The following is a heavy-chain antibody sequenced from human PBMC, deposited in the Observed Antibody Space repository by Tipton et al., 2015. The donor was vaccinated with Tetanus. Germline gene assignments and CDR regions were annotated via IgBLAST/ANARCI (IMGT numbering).Heavy chain of an antibody. CDR2: VYHSGAT. Sequence: VKPSETLSLTCTVSGSSISRSGHYWTWIRQPPRKEPEWVGYVYHSGATNYHPSLKSRLAISADTSKNQFSLNLRSVITADTAVYYCARANNDYPKKGPFDYWGQGILVIVSS. CDR1: GSSISRSGHY. CDR3: ARANNDYPKKGPFDY. J-gene: IGHJ4*02. V-gene: IGHV4-61*08. D-gene: IGHD5-12*01.